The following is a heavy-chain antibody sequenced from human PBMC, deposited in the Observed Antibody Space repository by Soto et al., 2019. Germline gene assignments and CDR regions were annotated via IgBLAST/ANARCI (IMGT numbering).Heavy chain of an antibody. J-gene: IGHJ5*02. CDR2: IGADNGDT. Sequence: QVQLVQSGAEVKKPGASVKVSCKASGYTFSTYGFSWVRQAPGQGLEWVGWIGADNGDTNYAQNFQGRVTMTTDTSTTTSYMELRSLTSDDTAVYFCARDWKGAEGFDPWGQGTLVTVSS. CDR1: GYTFSTYG. CDR3: ARDWKGAEGFDP. V-gene: IGHV1-18*01. D-gene: IGHD1-1*01.